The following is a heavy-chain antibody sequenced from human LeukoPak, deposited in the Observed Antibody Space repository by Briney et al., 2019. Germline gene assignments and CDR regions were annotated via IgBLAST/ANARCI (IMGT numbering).Heavy chain of an antibody. Sequence: KESGPTLVKPALNIPLTCTFSGFSLSTNGVGVGWIRQPPGEALEWLGLLYSNDDKRYNPSLKSRLTITKDTSKNQVVLTMTNMDPVDTGTYYCAHRRAAARPIYFDYWGPGTLVTVSS. CDR2: LYSNDDK. J-gene: IGHJ4*02. CDR1: GFSLSTNGVG. V-gene: IGHV2-5*01. D-gene: IGHD6-6*01. CDR3: AHRRAAARPIYFDY.